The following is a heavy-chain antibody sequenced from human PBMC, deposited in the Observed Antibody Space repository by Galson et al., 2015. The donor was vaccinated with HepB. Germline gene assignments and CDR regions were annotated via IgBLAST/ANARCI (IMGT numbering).Heavy chain of an antibody. V-gene: IGHV3-21*01. CDR1: GFTFSSHS. J-gene: IGHJ6*03. D-gene: IGHD5-12*01. CDR3: ARDQESGYDVPYYYYYMDV. CDR2: ISSSSSYI. Sequence: SLRLSCAASGFTFSSHSMNWVRQAPGKGLEWVSSISSSSSYIYYADSVKGRFTVSRDNAKNSLYLQMNSLRAEDTAVYYCARDQESGYDVPYYYYYMDVWGKGTTVTVSS.